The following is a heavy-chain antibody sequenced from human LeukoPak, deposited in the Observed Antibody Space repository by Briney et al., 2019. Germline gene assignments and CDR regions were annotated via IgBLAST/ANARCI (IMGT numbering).Heavy chain of an antibody. CDR1: GYSFTSYW. V-gene: IGHV5-51*01. J-gene: IGHJ6*02. D-gene: IGHD2-15*01. CDR2: IYPGDSDT. Sequence: GESLKISCKGSGYSFTSYWIGWVRQMPGKGLEWMGFIYPGDSDTRYSPSFQGQVTISADKSISTAYLQWSSLKASDTAMYYCARHEWGYCSGGSCFSTNYGMDVWGQGTTVTVSS. CDR3: ARHEWGYCSGGSCFSTNYGMDV.